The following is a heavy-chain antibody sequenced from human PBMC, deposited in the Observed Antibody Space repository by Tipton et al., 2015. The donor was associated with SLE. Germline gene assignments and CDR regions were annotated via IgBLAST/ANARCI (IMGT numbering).Heavy chain of an antibody. D-gene: IGHD3-22*01. Sequence: SLRLSCAASGFTFSSYGMHWVRQAPGKGLEWVAFIRHDGSNKYYADSVKGRFTISRDNSKNTLYLQMNSLRAEDTAVYYCAKDSDSGSGYDGYFDYWGQGTLVTVSS. V-gene: IGHV3-30*02. CDR2: IRHDGSNK. CDR3: AKDSDSGSGYDGYFDY. J-gene: IGHJ4*02. CDR1: GFTFSSYG.